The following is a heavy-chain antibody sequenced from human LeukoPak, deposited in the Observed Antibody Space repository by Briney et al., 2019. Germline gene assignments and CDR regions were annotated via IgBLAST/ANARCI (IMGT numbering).Heavy chain of an antibody. J-gene: IGHJ4*02. CDR1: GFSFRSDA. Sequence: QPGGSLRLSCSASGFSFRSDAMHWVRQASGKGLEWVGRIRSKANSYATAYAASVKGRFTISRDDSKNTAYLQMNSLKTEDTAVYYCSRLEAYYYASGSGDCWGQGTLVTVSS. CDR2: IRSKANSYAT. CDR3: SRLEAYYYASGSGDC. D-gene: IGHD3-10*01. V-gene: IGHV3-73*01.